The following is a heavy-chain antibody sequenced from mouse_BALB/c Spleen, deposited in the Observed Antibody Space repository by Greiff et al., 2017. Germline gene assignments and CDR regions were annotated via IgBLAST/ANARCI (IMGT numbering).Heavy chain of an antibody. J-gene: IGHJ4*01. D-gene: IGHD1-1*01. CDR1: GFTFTDYY. CDR3: ARLYYGSSYGAMDY. V-gene: IGHV7-3*02. CDR2: IRNKANGYTT. Sequence: DVMLVESGGGLVQPGGSLRLSCATSGFTFTDYYMSWVRQPPGKALEWLGFIRNKANGYTTEYSASVKGRFTISRDNSQSILYLQMNTLRAEDSATYYCARLYYGSSYGAMDYWGQGTSVTVSS.